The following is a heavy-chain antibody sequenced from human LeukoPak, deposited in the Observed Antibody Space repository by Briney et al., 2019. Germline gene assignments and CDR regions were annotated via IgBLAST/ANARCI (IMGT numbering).Heavy chain of an antibody. CDR3: ASYVKYPIAAAVPGYYFDY. D-gene: IGHD6-13*01. Sequence: PSETLSLTCAVSGGSISSSNWWSWVRQPPGKGLEWIGEIYHSGSTNYNPSLKSRVTISVDKSKNQFSLKLSSVTAADTAVHYCASYVKYPIAAAVPGYYFDYWGQGTLVTVSS. CDR1: GGSISSSNW. V-gene: IGHV4-4*02. CDR2: IYHSGST. J-gene: IGHJ4*02.